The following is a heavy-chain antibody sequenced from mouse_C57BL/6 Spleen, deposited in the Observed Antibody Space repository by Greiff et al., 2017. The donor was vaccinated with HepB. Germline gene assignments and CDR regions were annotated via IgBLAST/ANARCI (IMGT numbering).Heavy chain of an antibody. CDR3: AREGDYFDY. CDR2: LYPGDGDT. CDR1: GYAFSSSW. V-gene: IGHV1-82*01. J-gene: IGHJ2*01. Sequence: VQRVESGPELVKPGASVKISCKASGYAFSSSWMNWVKQRPGTGLEWIGRLYPGDGDTNYNGKFKGKATLTADKSSSTANMQLSSLTSEDSAVYFCAREGDYFDYWGQGTTLTVSS.